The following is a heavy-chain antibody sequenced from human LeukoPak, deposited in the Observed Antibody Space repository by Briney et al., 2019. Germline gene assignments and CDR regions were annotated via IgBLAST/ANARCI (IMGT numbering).Heavy chain of an antibody. CDR1: GFTVSYNY. D-gene: IGHD6-19*01. J-gene: IGHJ5*02. CDR3: ARCVTGWPNWFAP. V-gene: IGHV3-53*01. Sequence: GGSLRLSCAASGFTVSYNYMSWVRQAPGKGLEWVSVIYSGGSTYYTDSVKGRFTISRDDSKNTVYLQMNSLRVEDTAIYYCARCVTGWPNWFAPWGQGTLVTVSS. CDR2: IYSGGST.